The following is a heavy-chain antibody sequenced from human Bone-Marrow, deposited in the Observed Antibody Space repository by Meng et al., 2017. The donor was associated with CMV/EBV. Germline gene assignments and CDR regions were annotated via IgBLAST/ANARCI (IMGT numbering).Heavy chain of an antibody. J-gene: IGHJ4*02. D-gene: IGHD4-17*01. CDR1: GFTFSSYS. CDR2: IRNKANGGTP. V-gene: IGHV3-49*04. CDR3: TRESPDYAHGVY. Sequence: GESLKISCAASGFTFSSYSMNWVRQAPGKGLEWISLIRNKANGGTPEYAASVKGRFSISRDDSRDGSRSVAYLEMNSLKIEDTAIYYCTRESPDYAHGVYWGQGIPVTVSS.